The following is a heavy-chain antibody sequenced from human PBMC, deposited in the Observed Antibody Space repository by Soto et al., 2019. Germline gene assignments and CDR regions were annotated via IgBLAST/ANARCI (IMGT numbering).Heavy chain of an antibody. CDR3: ARSPFGGVMGIFDY. CDR1: GGTFSSYA. V-gene: IGHV1-69*01. CDR2: IIPIFGTA. Sequence: QVQLVQSGAEVKKPGSSVKVSCKASGGTFSSYAISWVRQAPGQGLAWMGGIIPIFGTANYAQKFQGRVTITADESTSTAYMGMRGLRSDDTAVYYCARSPFGGVMGIFDYWGQGPLVTVSS. J-gene: IGHJ4*02. D-gene: IGHD3-16*01.